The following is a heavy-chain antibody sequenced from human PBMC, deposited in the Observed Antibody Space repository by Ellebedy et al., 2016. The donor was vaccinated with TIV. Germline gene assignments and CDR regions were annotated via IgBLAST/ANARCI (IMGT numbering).Heavy chain of an antibody. CDR1: GFTFSSYG. Sequence: GESLKISCAASGFTFSSYGMHWVRQAPGKGLEWVAVIWNDGSNKYYADSVKGRFTISRDNSKNTLYLQMNSLRAEDTAVYYCARASRYCSGGSCSFYGMDVWGQGTTVTVSS. V-gene: IGHV3-33*08. CDR2: IWNDGSNK. D-gene: IGHD2-15*01. J-gene: IGHJ6*02. CDR3: ARASRYCSGGSCSFYGMDV.